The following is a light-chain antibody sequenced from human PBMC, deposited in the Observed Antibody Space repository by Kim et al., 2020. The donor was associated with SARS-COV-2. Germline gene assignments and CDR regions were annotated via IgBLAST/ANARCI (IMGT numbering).Light chain of an antibody. CDR3: QQYNNWYT. V-gene: IGKV3D-15*01. Sequence: EIVMTPSPATLSVSLGERVTLSCRANQSVSSKLAWYQQKPGQAPRLLIYGASTRATGISARFSGSGSGTEFTLTISSLQCEDLAVYYCQQYNNWYTFGQGTKLEI. CDR1: QSVSSK. J-gene: IGKJ2*01. CDR2: GAS.